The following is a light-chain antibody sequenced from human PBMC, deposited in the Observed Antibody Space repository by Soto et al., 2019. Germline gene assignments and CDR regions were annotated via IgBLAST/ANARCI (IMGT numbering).Light chain of an antibody. CDR3: CSYAASYIVI. J-gene: IGLJ2*01. CDR1: NSDVGGYDY. CDR2: DLI. V-gene: IGLV2-11*01. Sequence: QSVLTQPRSVSGFPGQSVTIYCTGTNSDVGGYDYVSWYRQHPGKAPKLLIYDLIKRPSGVPDRFSGSKSGNTAYLTISGLQAEDEADYHCCSYAASYIVILGGGTKLTVL.